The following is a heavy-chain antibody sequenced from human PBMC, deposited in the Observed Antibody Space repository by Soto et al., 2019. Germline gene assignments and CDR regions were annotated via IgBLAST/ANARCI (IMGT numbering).Heavy chain of an antibody. CDR3: ATVGSPVTGLYYFDH. V-gene: IGHV4-30-4*01. CDR1: GRSMGRGIYC. CDR2: TSYSGTT. D-gene: IGHD4-17*01. J-gene: IGHJ4*02. Sequence: SETLSLSCTVSGRSMGRGIYCWSWIRQHPGKGLECIGFTSYSGTTYYNTSLWSRVSMSVDTSKNQFSLHVNSVTAADTAVYYCATVGSPVTGLYYFDHRGQGTLVTVS.